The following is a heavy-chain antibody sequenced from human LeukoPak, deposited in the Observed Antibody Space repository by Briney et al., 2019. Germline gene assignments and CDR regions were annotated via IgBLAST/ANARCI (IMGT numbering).Heavy chain of an antibody. CDR1: GFTFSSYG. CDR2: IRYDGSNK. CDR3: AKDVGDYYGSGEPDNWFDP. Sequence: PGRSLRHSCPASGFTFSSYGMHWVRQAPGKGLEGVAFIRYDGSNKYSADSVKGRFTISRDNSKNTLYLQMNSLRAEDTAVYYCAKDVGDYYGSGEPDNWFDPWGQGTLVTVSS. V-gene: IGHV3-30*02. D-gene: IGHD3-10*01. J-gene: IGHJ5*02.